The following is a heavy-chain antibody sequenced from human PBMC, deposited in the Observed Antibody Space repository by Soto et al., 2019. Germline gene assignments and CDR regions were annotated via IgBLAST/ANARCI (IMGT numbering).Heavy chain of an antibody. Sequence: QVQLVQSGAEVKKPGASVKVSCKASGYTFTNYDINWVRQATGQGLEWTGWMNPNSGNTGYSQKFQGRVTMTRNTSISTAYMELSSLRSEDTAVYYCARAPSLTIFGVVIIAYYGMDVWGQGTTVTVSS. CDR1: GYTFTNYD. CDR2: MNPNSGNT. CDR3: ARAPSLTIFGVVIIAYYGMDV. J-gene: IGHJ6*02. D-gene: IGHD3-3*01. V-gene: IGHV1-8*01.